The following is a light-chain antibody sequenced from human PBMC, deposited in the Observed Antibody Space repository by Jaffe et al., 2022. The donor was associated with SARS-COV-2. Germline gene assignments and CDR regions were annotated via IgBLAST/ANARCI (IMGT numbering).Light chain of an antibody. Sequence: DIQLTQSPSFLSASVGDRVTITCRASQGISSYLAWYQQKPGKAPKLLIYAASTLQSGVPSRFSGSGSGTEFTLTISSLQPEDFATYYCQQFHAAPLTFGGGTKVEIK. J-gene: IGKJ4*01. CDR2: AAS. V-gene: IGKV1-9*01. CDR1: QGISSY. CDR3: QQFHAAPLT.